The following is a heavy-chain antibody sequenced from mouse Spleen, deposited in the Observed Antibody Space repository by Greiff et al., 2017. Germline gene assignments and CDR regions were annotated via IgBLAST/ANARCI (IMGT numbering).Heavy chain of an antibody. J-gene: IGHJ1*01. V-gene: IGHV1-59*01. CDR2: IDPSDSYT. CDR1: GYTFTSYW. D-gene: IGHD2-10*01. CDR3: ARSRRLLWYFDV. Sequence: VQLQQPGAELVRPGTSVKLSCKASGYTFTSYWMHWVKQRPGQGLEWIGVIDPSDSYTNYNQKFKGKATLTVDTSSSTAYMQLSSLTSEDSAVYYCARSRRLLWYFDVWGAGTTVTVSS.